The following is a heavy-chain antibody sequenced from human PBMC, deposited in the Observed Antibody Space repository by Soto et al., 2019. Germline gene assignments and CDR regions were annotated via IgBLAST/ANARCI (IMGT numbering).Heavy chain of an antibody. CDR2: VYHTWRT. Sequence: QVQRQESGPGLVKPSETLSLTCTVSGGSFKSGSYSLSWIRQPPGKGLEWIGYVYHTWRTSYNPSRKSRVSISMDTYKNQFSLNLDSVTAADTAVYFCARDFAYFDSWGQGTLVTVSS. V-gene: IGHV4-61*01. D-gene: IGHD3-3*01. CDR1: GGSFKSGSYS. CDR3: ARDFAYFDS. J-gene: IGHJ4*02.